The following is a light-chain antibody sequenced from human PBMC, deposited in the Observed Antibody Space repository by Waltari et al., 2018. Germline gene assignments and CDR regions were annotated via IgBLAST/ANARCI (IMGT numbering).Light chain of an antibody. J-gene: IGLJ2*01. CDR3: QVWDTTSDHVV. Sequence: SYVLTPPRSVSVAPGKTARITGGGNNIGGKSVHWSQQRPGQAPLLVIYDDRDRPSGIPERLSASNSGNTATLTISRVEGEDEADYSCQVWDTTSDHVVFGGGTQLTVL. V-gene: IGLV3-21*03. CDR2: DDR. CDR1: NIGGKS.